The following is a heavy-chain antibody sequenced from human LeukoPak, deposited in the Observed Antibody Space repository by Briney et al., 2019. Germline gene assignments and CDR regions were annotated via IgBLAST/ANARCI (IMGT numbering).Heavy chain of an antibody. V-gene: IGHV3-7*01. Sequence: PGGSLRLSCAVSGFTFSSYWMSWVRQAPGKGLEWVANIKQDGSEKYYVDSVKGRFTISRDNAKNSLYLQMNSLRAEDTAVYYCAREVRLGELSFFDYWGQGTLVTASS. J-gene: IGHJ4*02. CDR2: IKQDGSEK. CDR1: GFTFSSYW. CDR3: AREVRLGELSFFDY. D-gene: IGHD3-16*02.